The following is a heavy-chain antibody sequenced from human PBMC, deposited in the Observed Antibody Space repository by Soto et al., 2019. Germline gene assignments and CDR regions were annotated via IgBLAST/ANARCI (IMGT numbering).Heavy chain of an antibody. CDR1: GFTFSSYS. V-gene: IGHV3-21*01. CDR3: ARGMHGEGDAFDI. Sequence: EVQLVESGGGLVKPGGSLRLSCAASGFTFSSYSMNWVRQAPGKGLEWVSSISSSSSYIYYADSVKGRFTISRDNAKNSLYLQMNSLRAEDTAVYYCARGMHGEGDAFDIWGQGTMVTVS. J-gene: IGHJ3*02. D-gene: IGHD3-10*01. CDR2: ISSSSSYI.